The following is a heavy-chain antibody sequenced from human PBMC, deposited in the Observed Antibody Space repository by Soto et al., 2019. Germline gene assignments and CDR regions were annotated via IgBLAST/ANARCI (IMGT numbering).Heavy chain of an antibody. V-gene: IGHV4-34*01. D-gene: IGHD2-2*01. CDR1: GGSFSGNY. J-gene: IGHJ3*02. CDR2: INHSGST. Sequence: QVQLQQWGAGLVKPSATLSLTCAVYGGSFSGNYWSWIRQPPGKGLEWIGEINHSGSTNFNPSLKSRVTISVDPSKNQFSLRLSSGTAADTAVYYCARNPPRAGAITSQWHRNYNTRYQLPPGGAFDIWGQGTMVTVSS. CDR3: ARNPPRAGAITSQWHRNYNTRYQLPPGGAFDI.